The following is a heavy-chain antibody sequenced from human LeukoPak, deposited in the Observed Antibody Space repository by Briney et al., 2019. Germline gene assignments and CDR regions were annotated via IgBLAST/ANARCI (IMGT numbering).Heavy chain of an antibody. Sequence: ASVKVSCKVSGYTLIALSIHWVRQAPGRGLEWMGGFDPEDGGKIYAQKFQGRFTMTEDTSTDTAYMELSSLRSDDTAVYYCASGFAYQYFDSWGQGTLVTVSS. CDR3: ASGFAYQYFDS. CDR2: FDPEDGGK. D-gene: IGHD2-2*01. V-gene: IGHV1-24*01. CDR1: GYTLIALS. J-gene: IGHJ4*02.